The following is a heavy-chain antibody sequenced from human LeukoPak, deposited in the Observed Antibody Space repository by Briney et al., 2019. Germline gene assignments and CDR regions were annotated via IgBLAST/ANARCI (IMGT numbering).Heavy chain of an antibody. CDR3: VRRGSPYRDFQH. CDR1: GFTFSNAW. D-gene: IGHD1-26*01. CDR2: ISGSGGST. J-gene: IGHJ1*01. Sequence: GGSLRPSCAASGFTFSNAWMNWVRQAPGKGLEWVSAISGSGGSTYYADSVKGRFTISRDNSKNTLYLQMNSLRAEDTAVYYCVRRGSPYRDFQHWGQGTLVTVSS. V-gene: IGHV3-23*01.